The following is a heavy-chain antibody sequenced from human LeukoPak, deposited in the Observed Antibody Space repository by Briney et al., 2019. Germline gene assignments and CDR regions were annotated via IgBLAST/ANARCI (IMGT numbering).Heavy chain of an antibody. CDR2: TSYDGIKK. CDR3: ARDEPGLGVVLNL. CDR1: GFTFSTYA. V-gene: IGHV3-30*04. Sequence: GRSLRLSCAASGFTFSTYAIHWVRQAPGKGLDWVAVTSYDGIKKYYADSVKGRFTISRDNAKNSLYLQMNSLRAEDTAVYYCARDEPGLGVVLNLWGQGTLVTVSS. D-gene: IGHD3-3*01. J-gene: IGHJ5*02.